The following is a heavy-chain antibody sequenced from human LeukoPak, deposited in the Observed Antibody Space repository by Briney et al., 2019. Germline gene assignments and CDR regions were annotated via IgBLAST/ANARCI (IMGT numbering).Heavy chain of an antibody. CDR3: ARVGGSRTTAFDY. J-gene: IGHJ4*02. V-gene: IGHV4-59*01. D-gene: IGHD1-26*01. CDR2: IYYSGST. CDR1: GGSISSYY. Sequence: PSETLSLTSTVSGGSISSYYWTWIRQPPGKGLEWIGYIYYSGSTSYNPSPKSRVTISVDTSKNQFSLKLSSVTAADTAIYYCARVGGSRTTAFDYWGQGTLVTVSS.